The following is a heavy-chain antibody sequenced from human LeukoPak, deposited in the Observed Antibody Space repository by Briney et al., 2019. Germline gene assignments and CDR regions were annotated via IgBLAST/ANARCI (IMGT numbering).Heavy chain of an antibody. CDR1: GFTFSDYW. CDR2: IKYHGSDE. D-gene: IGHD3-10*01. CDR3: ARIGGSGTYWDY. J-gene: IGHJ4*02. Sequence: GGSLRLSCAASGFTFSDYWMSWVGQAPGKGLEWVANIKYHGSDEHYVDSVRGRFTISRDNAKNSLFLQMNSLRAEDTAVYYCARIGGSGTYWDYRGQGTLVTVSS. V-gene: IGHV3-7*01.